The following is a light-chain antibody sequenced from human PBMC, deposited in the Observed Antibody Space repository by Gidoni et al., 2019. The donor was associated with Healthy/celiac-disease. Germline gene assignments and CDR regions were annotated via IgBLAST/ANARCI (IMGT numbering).Light chain of an antibody. CDR2: AAS. V-gene: IGKV1-39*01. CDR3: QQSYSTPRT. Sequence: TQMTQSPSSLSASVGDRFTITCRESQSITSYLNWYQQKPGKAPNLLIYAASSLQSGVPSRFSGSGSGTDFTLTISSLQPEDFATYYCQQSYSTPRTFXXXTKLEIK. J-gene: IGKJ2*02. CDR1: QSITSY.